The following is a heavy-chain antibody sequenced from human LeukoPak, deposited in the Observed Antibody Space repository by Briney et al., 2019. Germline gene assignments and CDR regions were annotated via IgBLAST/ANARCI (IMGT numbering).Heavy chain of an antibody. CDR2: IYSGGST. CDR1: GFTVSSNY. J-gene: IGHJ3*02. V-gene: IGHV3-53*01. D-gene: IGHD6-19*01. CDR3: ATSGIAVAGPYAFDI. Sequence: GGSLRLSCAASGFTVSSNYMSWVRQAPGKGLEWVSVIYSGGSTYYADSVKGRFTISRDNSKNTLYLQMNSLRAEDTAVCYCATSGIAVAGPYAFDIWGQGTMVTVSS.